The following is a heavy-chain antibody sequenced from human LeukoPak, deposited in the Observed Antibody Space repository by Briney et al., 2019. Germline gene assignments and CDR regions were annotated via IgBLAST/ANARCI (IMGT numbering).Heavy chain of an antibody. Sequence: TSETLSLTCNVSGGSITSYYWNWIRQPPGKGLEWIGYIYYTGSTNSNPSLKSRLTISLDTSKKQFSLKLSSVAAADTAIYYCASSCFYDGNRYFDYWGQGALVTVSS. V-gene: IGHV4-59*08. J-gene: IGHJ4*02. CDR3: ASSCFYDGNRYFDY. CDR2: IYYTGST. CDR1: GGSITSYY. D-gene: IGHD3-22*01.